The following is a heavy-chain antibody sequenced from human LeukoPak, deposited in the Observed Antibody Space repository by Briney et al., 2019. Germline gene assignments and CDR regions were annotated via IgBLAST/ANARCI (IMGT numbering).Heavy chain of an antibody. D-gene: IGHD1-26*01. CDR2: ISSSSSYI. J-gene: IGHJ6*02. CDR1: GFTFSSYS. Sequence: GGSLRLSCAASGFTFSSYSMNWVRQAPGKGLEWVSSISSSSSYIYYADSVKGRFTISRDNAKNSLYLQMNSLRAEDTAVYYCARSGSYQPYYYGIDVWGQGTTVTVSS. CDR3: ARSGSYQPYYYGIDV. V-gene: IGHV3-21*01.